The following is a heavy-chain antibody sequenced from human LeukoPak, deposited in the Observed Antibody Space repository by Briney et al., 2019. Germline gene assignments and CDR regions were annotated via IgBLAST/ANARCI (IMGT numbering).Heavy chain of an antibody. J-gene: IGHJ4*02. CDR2: IYTDGSST. CDR1: GFTFSNYW. CDR3: ARGASNRFDY. D-gene: IGHD1-14*01. V-gene: IGHV3-74*01. Sequence: SGGSLRLSCAASGFTFSNYWMHWVRQAPGKGLVWASRIYTDGSSTNYADSAKGRFTISRDNAKNTLYLQMNSLRGEDTAVYYCARGASNRFDYWGQGTLVTVSS.